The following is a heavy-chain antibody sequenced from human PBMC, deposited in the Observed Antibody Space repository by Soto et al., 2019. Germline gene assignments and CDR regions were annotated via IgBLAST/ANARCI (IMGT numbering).Heavy chain of an antibody. Sequence: PGGSLRLSCAASGFTFSNAWMNWVRQAPGKGLEWVGRIKSKTDGGTTDYAAPVKGRFTISRDDSKNTLYLQMNSLKTEDTAVYYCTTASAVNVDTAIKSGGVAYYYYGMDVWGQGTTVTVSS. D-gene: IGHD5-18*01. CDR2: IKSKTDGGTT. CDR1: GFTFSNAW. CDR3: TTASAVNVDTAIKSGGVAYYYYGMDV. J-gene: IGHJ6*02. V-gene: IGHV3-15*07.